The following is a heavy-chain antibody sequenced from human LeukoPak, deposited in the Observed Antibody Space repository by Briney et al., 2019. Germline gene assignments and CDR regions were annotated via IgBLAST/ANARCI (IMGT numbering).Heavy chain of an antibody. CDR2: INANSGGT. V-gene: IGHV1-2*02. D-gene: IGHD3-9*01. CDR1: GYTFTGYY. Sequence: ASVKVSCNASGYTFTGYYMHWVRQAPGQGLEWMGWINANSGGTNYAQKFQGRVTMTRDTSISTAYMELSRLRSDDTAVYYCARSSRYDIWTGYPYWGQGTLVTVSP. CDR3: ARSSRYDIWTGYPY. J-gene: IGHJ4*02.